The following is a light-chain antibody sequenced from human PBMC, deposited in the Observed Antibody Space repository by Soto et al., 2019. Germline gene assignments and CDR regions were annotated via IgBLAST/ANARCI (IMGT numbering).Light chain of an antibody. CDR1: QSVSSIY. CDR2: GAS. CDR3: QQYGSSSWT. J-gene: IGKJ1*01. Sequence: EIVLTQSPGTLSLSPGERATLSCRASQSVSSIYLAWYQHKPGQAPRLLIYGASSRATGIPDRFSCSGSGTDFTLTISRLEPDDFGVYYCQQYGSSSWTFGRGTTVEIK. V-gene: IGKV3-20*01.